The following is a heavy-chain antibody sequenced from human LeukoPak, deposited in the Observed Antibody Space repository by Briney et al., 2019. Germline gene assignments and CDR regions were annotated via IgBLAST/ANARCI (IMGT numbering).Heavy chain of an antibody. J-gene: IGHJ4*02. V-gene: IGHV3-23*01. Sequence: GGSLRLSCAASGFTFSSYEMNWVRQAPGKGLEWVSAISGSGGSTYYADSVKGRFTISRDNSKNTLYLQMNSLRAEDTALYYCAKGQAMASNWGQGTLVTVSP. CDR3: AKGQAMASN. D-gene: IGHD2-8*01. CDR1: GFTFSSYE. CDR2: ISGSGGST.